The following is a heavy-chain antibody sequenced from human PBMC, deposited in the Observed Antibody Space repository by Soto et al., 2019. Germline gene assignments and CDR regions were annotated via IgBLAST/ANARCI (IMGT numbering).Heavy chain of an antibody. V-gene: IGHV4-39*01. J-gene: IGHJ5*02. Sequence: QLQLQESGPGLVKPSETLSLTCTVSGGSISSSSYYWGWIRQPPGKGLEWIGSIYYSGNTYYNPSLKGRSTTSVDPSKNQFSRQRSSLTAADTAVYYCGSRGGTLGVNYDFGGGYYTWFVPWGQGTLVSVSS. CDR3: GSRGGTLGVNYDFGGGYYTWFVP. CDR1: GGSISSSSYY. D-gene: IGHD3-3*01. CDR2: IYYSGNT.